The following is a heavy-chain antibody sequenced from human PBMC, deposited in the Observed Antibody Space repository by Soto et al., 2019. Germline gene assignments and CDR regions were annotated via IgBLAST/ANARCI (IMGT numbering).Heavy chain of an antibody. J-gene: IGHJ4*02. CDR3: VRGQVRGNDRHFDY. V-gene: IGHV3-74*01. CDR1: GFTFSSHW. D-gene: IGHD3-16*02. CDR2: IIGDGNEI. Sequence: EVQLAESGGGLVQPGGSLRLSCAASGFTFSSHWMHWVRQAPGKGLVWVSRIIGDGNEITYADSVKGRFTISRANAKNTVILQMNSLRAEDTAVYYCVRGQVRGNDRHFDYWGQGTLVTVSS.